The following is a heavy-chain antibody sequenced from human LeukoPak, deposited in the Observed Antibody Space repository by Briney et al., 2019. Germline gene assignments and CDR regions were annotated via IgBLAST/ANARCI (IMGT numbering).Heavy chain of an antibody. CDR1: GGTFSSYA. Sequence: GASVKVSCKASGGTFSSYAISWVRQAPGQGLEWMGGIIPIFGTANYAQKFQGRVTITADKSTSTAYMELSSLRSEDTAVYYCAREGGYSYGYYFDYWGQGPLVTVSS. J-gene: IGHJ4*02. D-gene: IGHD5-18*01. CDR2: IIPIFGTA. V-gene: IGHV1-69*06. CDR3: AREGGYSYGYYFDY.